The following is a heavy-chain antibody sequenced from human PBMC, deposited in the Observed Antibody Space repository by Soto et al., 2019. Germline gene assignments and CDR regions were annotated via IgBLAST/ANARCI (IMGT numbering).Heavy chain of an antibody. Sequence: PSETLSLTCTVSGGSISSYYWSWIRQPPGKGLEWIGYIYYSGSTNYNPSLKSRVTISVDTSKNQFSLKLSSVAAADTAVYYCARGSYCGGDCMGAFDIWGQGTMVTVS. V-gene: IGHV4-59*08. CDR2: IYYSGST. D-gene: IGHD2-21*01. CDR1: GGSISSYY. J-gene: IGHJ3*02. CDR3: ARGSYCGGDCMGAFDI.